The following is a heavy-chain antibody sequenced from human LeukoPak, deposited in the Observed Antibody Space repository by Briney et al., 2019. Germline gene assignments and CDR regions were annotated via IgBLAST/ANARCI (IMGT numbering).Heavy chain of an antibody. V-gene: IGHV5-51*01. Sequence: GESLKISCKASGYSFTTYWIGWVRQLPGKGLEWMGIIYPADSAAKYSPSFQGQVTISVDKSISTAYLQWSRLKASDTAMYYCARGPRGYSSGWYGGWGQGTLVTVSS. CDR2: IYPADSAA. D-gene: IGHD6-19*01. CDR3: ARGPRGYSSGWYGG. CDR1: GYSFTTYW. J-gene: IGHJ4*02.